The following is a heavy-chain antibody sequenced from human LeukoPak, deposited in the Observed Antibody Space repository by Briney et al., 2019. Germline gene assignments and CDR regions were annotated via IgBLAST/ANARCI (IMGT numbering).Heavy chain of an antibody. D-gene: IGHD3-16*01. CDR1: GFIFSTYG. CDR3: GRDGGRYSFDY. J-gene: IGHJ4*02. Sequence: GGSLRLSCAASGFIFSTYGMHWVPQAPGKGVEWVAVIWDDGSNKNYADSVKGRVTISRDNSQNTLHLQMNSLRAEDTAIYYCGRDGGRYSFDYWGQGTLVTVSS. V-gene: IGHV3-33*01. CDR2: IWDDGSNK.